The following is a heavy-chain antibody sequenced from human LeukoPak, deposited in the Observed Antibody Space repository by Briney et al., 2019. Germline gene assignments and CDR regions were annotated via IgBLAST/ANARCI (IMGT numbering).Heavy chain of an antibody. CDR3: AREAIVVVPAAITWFDP. CDR1: GGSISSYY. Sequence: SETLSLTCTVSGGSISSYYWSWIRQPPGKGLEWIGRIYTSGSTNYNPSLKSRVTISVDTSKNQFSLKLSSVTAADTAVYYCAREAIVVVPAAITWFDPWGQGTLVTVSS. CDR2: IYTSGST. J-gene: IGHJ5*02. D-gene: IGHD2-2*02. V-gene: IGHV4-4*08.